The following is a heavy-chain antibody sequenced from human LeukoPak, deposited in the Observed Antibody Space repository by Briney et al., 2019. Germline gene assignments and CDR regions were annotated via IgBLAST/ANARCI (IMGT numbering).Heavy chain of an antibody. V-gene: IGHV1-2*02. CDR3: ARDQGSVAGTQGWFDP. Sequence: ASVKVSCKASGYTFTGYYMHWVRQAPGQGLEWMGWINPNSGGTNYAQKFQGRVTMTRDTSISTAYMELSRLRSDDTAVNYCARDQGSVAGTQGWFDPWGQGTLVTVSS. CDR1: GYTFTGYY. D-gene: IGHD6-19*01. CDR2: INPNSGGT. J-gene: IGHJ5*02.